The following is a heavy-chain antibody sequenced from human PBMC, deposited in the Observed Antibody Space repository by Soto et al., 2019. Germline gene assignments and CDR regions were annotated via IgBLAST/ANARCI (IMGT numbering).Heavy chain of an antibody. J-gene: IGHJ3*02. Sequence: ASVKVSCKVSGYTLTELSMHWVRQAPGKGLEWMGGFDPEDGETIYAQKFQGRVTMTEDTSTDTAYMELSSLRSEDTAVYYCATDLRRLEPTKDAFDIWGQGTMVTVSS. CDR1: GYTLTELS. CDR2: FDPEDGET. D-gene: IGHD1-1*01. V-gene: IGHV1-24*01. CDR3: ATDLRRLEPTKDAFDI.